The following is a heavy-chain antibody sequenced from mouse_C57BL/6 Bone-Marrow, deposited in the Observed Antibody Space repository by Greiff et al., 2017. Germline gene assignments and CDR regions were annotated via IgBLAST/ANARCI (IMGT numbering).Heavy chain of an antibody. CDR3: ARSGYHPWFAY. CDR2: IYPRDGST. V-gene: IGHV1-85*01. Sequence: QVQLQQSGPELVKPGASVKLSCKASGYTFTSYDINWVKQRPGQGLEWIGWIYPRDGSTKYNEKFKGKATLTVDTSSSTAYMELHSLTSEDSAVYFCARSGYHPWFAYWGQGTLVTVSA. J-gene: IGHJ3*01. D-gene: IGHD3-1*01. CDR1: GYTFTSYD.